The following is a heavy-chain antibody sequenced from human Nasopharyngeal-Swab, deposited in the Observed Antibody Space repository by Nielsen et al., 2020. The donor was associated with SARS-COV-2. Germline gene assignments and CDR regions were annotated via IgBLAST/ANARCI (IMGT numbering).Heavy chain of an antibody. V-gene: IGHV3-30-3*01. CDR1: GFTFSSDA. J-gene: IGHJ4*02. CDR2: ISYDGSNK. CDR3: ARDEGCFDY. Sequence: SWAASGFTFSSDAMHWVRQAPGKGLEWVAVISYDGSNKYYADSVKGRFTISRDNSKNTLYLQMNSLRAEDTAVYYCARDEGCFDYWGQGTLVTVSS. D-gene: IGHD2-15*01.